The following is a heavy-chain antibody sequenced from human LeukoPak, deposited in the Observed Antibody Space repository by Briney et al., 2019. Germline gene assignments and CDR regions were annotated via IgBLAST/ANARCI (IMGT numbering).Heavy chain of an antibody. Sequence: SGPTLVKPTQTLTLTCTFSDFSLSTPGMGVGWILQPPGKAPEWLVMIYYNDDKRYSPSLRSRLTITKDTSKNQVVLTMTNVDVVETARYYCAHLVVTIDWRSYFDYWGQGILVTVSS. D-gene: IGHD3-9*01. CDR1: DFSLSTPGMG. J-gene: IGHJ4*02. V-gene: IGHV2-5*01. CDR2: IYYNDDK. CDR3: AHLVVTIDWRSYFDY.